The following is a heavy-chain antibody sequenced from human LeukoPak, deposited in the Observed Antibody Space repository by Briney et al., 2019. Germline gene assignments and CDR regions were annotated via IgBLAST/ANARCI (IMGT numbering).Heavy chain of an antibody. Sequence: PGGSLRLSCAASGFTVSSNYMSWVRQAPGKGLEWVSVIYSGDNTYYADSVKGRFTISRDNSKNTLYLQMNSLRAEDTAVYYCARLSYGGFDCWSQGTLVTVSS. D-gene: IGHD4-23*01. CDR2: IYSGDNT. CDR3: ARLSYGGFDC. J-gene: IGHJ4*02. V-gene: IGHV3-53*01. CDR1: GFTVSSNY.